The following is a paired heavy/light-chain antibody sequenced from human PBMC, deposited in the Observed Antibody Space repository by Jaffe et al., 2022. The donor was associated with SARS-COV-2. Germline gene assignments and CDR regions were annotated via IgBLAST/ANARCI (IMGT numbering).Light chain of an antibody. CDR3: MQSTHWPVT. J-gene: IGKJ3*01. CDR1: QSLVYSDGDTY. V-gene: IGKV2-30*01. CDR2: KVS. Sequence: DVEMTQSPLSLPVTLGQPASISCRSSQSLVYSDGDTYLSWFQQRPGQSPRRLIYKVSNRDSGVPDRFSGSGSGTDFTLKISRVEAEDVGVYYCMQSTHWPVTFGPGTKVDFK.
Heavy chain of an antibody. CDR2: ISGYNGNT. CDR1: GHSFTSYG. J-gene: IGHJ3*01. Sequence: QVQLVQSGAEVKKPGASVKVSCKASGHSFTSYGISWVRQAPGQGLEWIGWISGYNGNTNYAQKLQGRVTMTTDTSTSTAYMELRSLRSDDTAVYYCVRDQRWFLRTAPDVFDFWGHGTMVTVSS. V-gene: IGHV1-18*01. D-gene: IGHD3-22*01. CDR3: VRDQRWFLRTAPDVFDF.